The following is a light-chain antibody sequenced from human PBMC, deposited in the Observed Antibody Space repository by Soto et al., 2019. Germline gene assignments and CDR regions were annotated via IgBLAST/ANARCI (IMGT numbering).Light chain of an antibody. Sequence: QAVVTQSPSASASLGASVKLTCTLTSGHSTYAIAWHHLQPEKGPRYLMKVNSDGSHDRGDGIPDRFSGSSSGAERYLTISSLQSEDEADYYCQTWGAGIVLFGGGTQLTVL. CDR3: QTWGAGIVL. CDR2: VNSDGSH. J-gene: IGLJ2*01. CDR1: SGHSTYA. V-gene: IGLV4-69*01.